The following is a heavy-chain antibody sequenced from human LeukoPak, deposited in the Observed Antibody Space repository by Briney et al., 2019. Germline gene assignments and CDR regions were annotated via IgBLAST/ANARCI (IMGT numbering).Heavy chain of an antibody. D-gene: IGHD5-18*01. CDR1: GGSISSGSYY. CDR3: ARGQKYRNGYTVTELGSGYFDY. V-gene: IGHV4-61*02. Sequence: PSETLSLTCTVSGGSISSGSYYWSWIRQPAGRGLEWIGRIYISGSTNYNPSLKSRVTISVDTSKNQFSLTLSSVTAADTAVYYCARGQKYRNGYTVTELGSGYFDYWGQGTLVTVSS. J-gene: IGHJ4*02. CDR2: IYISGST.